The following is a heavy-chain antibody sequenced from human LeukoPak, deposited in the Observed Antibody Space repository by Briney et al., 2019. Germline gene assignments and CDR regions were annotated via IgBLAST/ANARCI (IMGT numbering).Heavy chain of an antibody. Sequence: PGGSLRLSCAASGFIFSNYWMSWVRQAPGKGLEWVANIKQDGSEKYYVDSVKGRFTISRDDANYSLYLQMNSLRAEDTAVYYCARKAYGMDVWGKGTTVTVSS. J-gene: IGHJ6*04. V-gene: IGHV3-7*03. CDR1: GFIFSNYW. CDR3: ARKAYGMDV. CDR2: IKQDGSEK.